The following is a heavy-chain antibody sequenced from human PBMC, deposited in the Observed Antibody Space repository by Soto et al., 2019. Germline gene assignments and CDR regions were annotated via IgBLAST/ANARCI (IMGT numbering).Heavy chain of an antibody. CDR2: IYYSGST. V-gene: IGHV4-59*01. D-gene: IGHD6-6*01. Sequence: SETLSLTCTVSGGSISSYYWSWIRQPPGKGLEWIGYIYYSGSTNYNPSLKSRVTISVDTSKNQFSLKLSSVTAADTAVYYCARDEWRAYSSSSGRLYYYYGMDVWGQGTTVTVSS. CDR1: GGSISSYY. CDR3: ARDEWRAYSSSSGRLYYYYGMDV. J-gene: IGHJ6*02.